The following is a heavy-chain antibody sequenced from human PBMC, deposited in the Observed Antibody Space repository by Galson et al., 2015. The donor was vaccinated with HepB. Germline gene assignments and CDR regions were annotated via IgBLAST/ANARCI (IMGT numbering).Heavy chain of an antibody. J-gene: IGHJ4*02. CDR3: ARGGDITMVRGALDY. CDR1: GFTVSGNY. CDR2: IYSGGST. D-gene: IGHD3-10*01. V-gene: IGHV3-53*01. Sequence: SLRLSCAASGFTVSGNYMSWVRQAPGKGLEWVSVIYSGGSTYYADSVKGRFTISRHNSKNTLYLQMNSLRAEDTAVYYCARGGDITMVRGALDYWGQGTLVTVSS.